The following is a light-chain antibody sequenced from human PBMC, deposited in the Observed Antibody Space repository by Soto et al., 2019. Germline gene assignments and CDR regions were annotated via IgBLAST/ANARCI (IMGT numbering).Light chain of an antibody. CDR1: SRDVGNYNF. CDR2: ENS. CDR3: CSYASSATFL. V-gene: IGLV2-23*02. J-gene: IGLJ2*01. Sequence: QCALTQPASVSGSPGQSITISCTGTSRDVGNYNFVSWYQQYPGKAPKLMIYENSNRPSGVSNRFSGSKSGNTASLSISGLLAEDEADYYCCSYASSATFLFGGGTKLTVL.